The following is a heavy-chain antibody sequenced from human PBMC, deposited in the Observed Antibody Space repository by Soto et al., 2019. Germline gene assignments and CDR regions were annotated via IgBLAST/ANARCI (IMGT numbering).Heavy chain of an antibody. V-gene: IGHV3-23*01. CDR2: ISGSGGST. D-gene: IGHD2-15*01. CDR1: GFTFSSYA. Sequence: EVQLLEFGGGLVQPGGSLRLSCAASGFTFSSYAMSWVRQAPGKGLEWVSVISGSGGSTYYADSVKGRFTISRDNSKSTLFLQMNSLRAEDTAVYYCAKGDPVEVATIFDYGGQGTLVTVSS. J-gene: IGHJ4*02. CDR3: AKGDPVEVATIFDY.